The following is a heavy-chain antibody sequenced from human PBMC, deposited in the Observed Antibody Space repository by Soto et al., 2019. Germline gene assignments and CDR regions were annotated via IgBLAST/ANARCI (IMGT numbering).Heavy chain of an antibody. V-gene: IGHV3-30-3*01. CDR2: ISYDGSNK. CDR1: GFTFSSYA. J-gene: IGHJ4*02. Sequence: QVQLVESGGGVVQPGRSLRLSCAASGFTFSSYAMHWVRQAPGKGLEWVAVISYDGSNKYYADSVKGRFTISRDNSKNALYLTMNSLRAADTAVSYCASPRSTVTTTFDYWGQGTLVTVSS. CDR3: ASPRSTVTTTFDY. D-gene: IGHD4-17*01.